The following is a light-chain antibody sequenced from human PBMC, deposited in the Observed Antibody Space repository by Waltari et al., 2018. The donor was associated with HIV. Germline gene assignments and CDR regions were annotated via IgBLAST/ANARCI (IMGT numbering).Light chain of an antibody. V-gene: IGLV3-25*03. CDR2: RDN. CDR3: QSADITNIWV. CDR1: ALPKQS. Sequence: SSDLTQPPSMSLSPGQTARITCSGDALPKQSVYWYQQKPGQAPVLIISRDNERPAGVPDRFSGSRSGTTATATLTISGVQTEDEADYYCQSADITNIWVFGGGTKLTVL. J-gene: IGLJ2*01.